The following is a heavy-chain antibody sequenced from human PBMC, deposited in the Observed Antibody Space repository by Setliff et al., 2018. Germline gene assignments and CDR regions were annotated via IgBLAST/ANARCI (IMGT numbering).Heavy chain of an antibody. V-gene: IGHV4-38-2*01. CDR2: IYHSGST. Sequence: PSETLSLTCAVSGYSISSGYHWAWIRQLPGKGLEWIGTIYHSGSTYFNPSLESRVTLSVDTSKNQFSLKLISMTAADTAMYYCAKGGTYRYFDYWGQGTLVTVSS. CDR3: AKGGTYRYFDY. CDR1: GYSISSGYH. J-gene: IGHJ4*02.